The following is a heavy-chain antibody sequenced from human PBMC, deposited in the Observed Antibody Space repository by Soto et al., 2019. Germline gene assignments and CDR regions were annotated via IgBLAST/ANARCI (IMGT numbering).Heavy chain of an antibody. Sequence: QVQLQESGPGLVKPSETLSLTCTVSGGSISSYYWSWIRQPPGKGLECIGYFHYSGSPNYNPSLKSRVTISVDTSKNQFSLKLSSVTAADTAVYYCARDPSNSYYFDYWGRGTLVTVSS. CDR1: GGSISSYY. CDR2: FHYSGSP. V-gene: IGHV4-59*01. D-gene: IGHD4-4*01. CDR3: ARDPSNSYYFDY. J-gene: IGHJ4*02.